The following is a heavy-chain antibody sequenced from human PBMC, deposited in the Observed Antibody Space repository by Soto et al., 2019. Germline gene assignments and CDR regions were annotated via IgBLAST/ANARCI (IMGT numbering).Heavy chain of an antibody. CDR3: WRHGAIYSNSWYDFDY. D-gene: IGHD5-18*01. J-gene: IGHJ4*02. Sequence: SETLSLTCTVSGGSISSYYWSWIRQPPGKGLEWIGYISYRGSTKYSPSLKSRVTLSVDTSKNQFSLKLSSVTAADTAVYYCWRHGAIYSNSWYDFDYWGQGTLVTVSS. CDR1: GGSISSYY. CDR2: ISYRGST. V-gene: IGHV4-59*08.